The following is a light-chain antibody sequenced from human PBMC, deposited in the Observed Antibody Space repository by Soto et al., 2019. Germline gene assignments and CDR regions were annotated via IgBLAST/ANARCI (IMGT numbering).Light chain of an antibody. CDR1: TNY. V-gene: IGLV2-11*01. Sequence: QSALTQPRSVSGSPGQSVTMSCTGTTNYVSWYQQHPGKAPKLMIYDVNKRPSGVPDRFSGSKSGNTASLTISGLQAEDEADYYCCSFAGSYTSYFFGTGTKVTVL. CDR2: DVN. J-gene: IGLJ1*01. CDR3: CSFAGSYTSYF.